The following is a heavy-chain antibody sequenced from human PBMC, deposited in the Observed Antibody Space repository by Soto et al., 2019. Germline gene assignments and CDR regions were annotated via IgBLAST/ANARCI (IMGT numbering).Heavy chain of an antibody. CDR1: GFTFNTYG. CDR2: ISYDAKSK. V-gene: IGHV3-30*03. J-gene: IGHJ4*02. Sequence: SLRLSCAASGFTFNTYGMHWVRQAPGKGLEWVAVISYDAKSKLYVDSVRGRFTIPRDNSKNTLFLQMDSLRPEDTALYYCARGLLAAGPFDSWGQGTLVTVSS. D-gene: IGHD2-8*02. CDR3: ARGLLAAGPFDS.